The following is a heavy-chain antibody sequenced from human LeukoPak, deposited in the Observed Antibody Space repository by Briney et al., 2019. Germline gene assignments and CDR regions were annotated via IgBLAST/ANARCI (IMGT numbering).Heavy chain of an antibody. D-gene: IGHD4-17*01. J-gene: IGHJ4*02. V-gene: IGHV3-7*03. CDR1: GFTFSSYW. CDR3: ARYGDYQDYYFDY. CDR2: IKQDGSEK. Sequence: GGSLRLSCAASGFTFSSYWMSWVRQAPGKGLEWVANIKQDGSEKYYVDSVKGRFTISRDNAKNSLYLQMNSLRAEDTAVYYCARYGDYQDYYFDYWGQGTLVTVSS.